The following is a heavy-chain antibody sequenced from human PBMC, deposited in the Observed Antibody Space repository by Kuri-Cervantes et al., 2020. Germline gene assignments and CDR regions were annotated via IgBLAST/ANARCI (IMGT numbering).Heavy chain of an antibody. CDR1: GFTFSSYW. V-gene: IGHV3-7*01. CDR2: IKQDGSER. Sequence: GGSLRLSCAASGFTFSSYWMNWVRQAPGKGLEWVANIKQDGSERYYVDSVKGRFTISRDNSKNTLYLQMNSLRAEDTAVYYCARDTHSSGWFYYFDYWGQGTLVTVSS. D-gene: IGHD6-19*01. CDR3: ARDTHSSGWFYYFDY. J-gene: IGHJ4*02.